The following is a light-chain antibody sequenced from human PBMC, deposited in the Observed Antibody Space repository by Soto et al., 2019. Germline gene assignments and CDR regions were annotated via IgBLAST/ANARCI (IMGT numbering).Light chain of an antibody. J-gene: IGLJ2*01. CDR1: SSDVGAYNS. V-gene: IGLV2-8*01. Sequence: QSALTQPPSASGSPGQSVTISCNGPSSDVGAYNSVSWYQHHPGKAPKLLIYAVSKRPSGVPDRFSASKSGNTASLTVSGLQAEDEADYYCSSYSGTTLVFGGGTKLTVL. CDR2: AVS. CDR3: SSYSGTTLV.